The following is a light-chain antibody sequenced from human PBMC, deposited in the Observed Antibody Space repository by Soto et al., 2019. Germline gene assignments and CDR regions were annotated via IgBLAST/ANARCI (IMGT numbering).Light chain of an antibody. V-gene: IGLV2-11*01. J-gene: IGLJ1*01. CDR1: SSDVGGYNY. CDR3: CSYAGSYTHV. CDR2: DVS. Sequence: QSALTQPRSVSGSPGHSVTISCTGTSSDVGGYNYVSWYQQHPGKAPKLMIYDVSKRPSGVPDRFSGSKSGNTASLTISRLQAEEEADDYCCSYAGSYTHVFGPGTKVTVL.